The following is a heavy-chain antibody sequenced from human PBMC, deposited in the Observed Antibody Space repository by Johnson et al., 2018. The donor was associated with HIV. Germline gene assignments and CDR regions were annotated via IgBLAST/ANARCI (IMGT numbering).Heavy chain of an antibody. CDR2: IRSKANSYAT. CDR1: GFTFSGSA. V-gene: IGHV3-73*02. CDR3: ARVGGYAFDI. J-gene: IGHJ3*02. Sequence: VQLVESGGGLVQPGGSLKLSCAASGFTFSGSAMHWVRQASGKGLEWVGRIRSKANSYATAYAASVKGRFTISRDNSKNTLYLQMNSLRAEDTAVYYCARVGGYAFDIWGQGTMVTVSS. D-gene: IGHD3-16*01.